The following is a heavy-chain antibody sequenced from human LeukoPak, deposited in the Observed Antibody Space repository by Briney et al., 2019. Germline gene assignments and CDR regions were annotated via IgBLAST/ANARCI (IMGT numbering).Heavy chain of an antibody. Sequence: GESLKISCKGSGYSFISYWIGWVRQMPGKGLEWMGIIYPGDSDTRYSPSFQGQVTISADKSISTAYLQWSSLKASDTAMYYCARRIAARLDFRRSDNWFDPWGQGTLVTVSS. CDR3: ARRIAARLDFRRSDNWFDP. CDR1: GYSFISYW. J-gene: IGHJ5*02. V-gene: IGHV5-51*01. D-gene: IGHD6-6*01. CDR2: IYPGDSDT.